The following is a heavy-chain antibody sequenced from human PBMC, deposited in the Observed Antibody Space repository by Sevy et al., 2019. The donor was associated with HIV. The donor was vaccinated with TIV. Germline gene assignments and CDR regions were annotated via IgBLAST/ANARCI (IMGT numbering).Heavy chain of an antibody. CDR1: GFTFSSYV. V-gene: IGHV3-30*04. Sequence: GGYLRLSCAASGFTFSSYVMHWVRQAPGKGLEWVALIWDDGSDKYYADSVKGRFTISRDSSKNMLYLQMNSLRPEDTAVYYCARDVVGATSDWGQGTTVTVSS. J-gene: IGHJ6*02. CDR3: ARDVVGATSD. D-gene: IGHD1-26*01. CDR2: IWDDGSDK.